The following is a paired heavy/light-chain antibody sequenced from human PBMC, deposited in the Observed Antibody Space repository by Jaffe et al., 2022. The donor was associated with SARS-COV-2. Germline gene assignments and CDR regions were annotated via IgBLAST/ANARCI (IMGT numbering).Heavy chain of an antibody. J-gene: IGHJ4*02. CDR3: SRDSNIAARRGLDY. CDR2: IWYDGSNK. V-gene: IGHV3-33*01. CDR1: GFTFSSYG. D-gene: IGHD6-6*01. Sequence: QVQVAESGGGVVQPGRSLRLSCAASGFTFSSYGMHWVRQAPGKGLEWVAVIWYDGSNKDYADSVKGRFTITRDNSKNTLYLQMNSLRAEDTAVYYCSRDSNIAARRGLDYWGQGTLVKVSS.
Light chain of an antibody. Sequence: DIQMTQSPSSLSASVGDRVTITCRASQSISSYLNWYHQKPEKAPKLLISAASSLQSGVPSRFSGSGSGTDFTLTISSLQPEDSATYYCQQSYSTPYTFGQGTKLEIK. CDR2: AAS. V-gene: IGKV1-39*01. CDR3: QQSYSTPYT. CDR1: QSISSY. J-gene: IGKJ2*01.